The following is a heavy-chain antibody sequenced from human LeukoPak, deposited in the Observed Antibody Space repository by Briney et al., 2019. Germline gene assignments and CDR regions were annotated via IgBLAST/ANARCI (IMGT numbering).Heavy chain of an antibody. D-gene: IGHD6-19*01. CDR2: TSPYNGNT. Sequence: GASVKASCKASRYTFTTYVISWVRQAPGQGLEWMGWTSPYNGNTKYAQKLQGRVTITTDTSKSTAYMEVRSLRSDDTAVFYCAREAPVAAGSDAFDMWGQGTMVSVSS. V-gene: IGHV1-18*01. CDR3: AREAPVAAGSDAFDM. CDR1: RYTFTTYV. J-gene: IGHJ3*02.